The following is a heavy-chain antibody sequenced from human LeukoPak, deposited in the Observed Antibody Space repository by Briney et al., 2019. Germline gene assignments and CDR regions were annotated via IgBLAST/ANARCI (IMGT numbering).Heavy chain of an antibody. CDR1: GFTFSNYA. CDR2: ITGSGGNT. V-gene: IGHV3-23*01. Sequence: GGSLRLSCAASGFTFSNYAMSWVRQAPGKGLEWVSAITGSGGNTYYADSVKGRFTISRDNSKNTVFLQMNSLRAEDTAVYYCAKWGDYDVLTGYFVSDYWGQGTLVTVSS. J-gene: IGHJ4*02. D-gene: IGHD3-9*01. CDR3: AKWGDYDVLTGYFVSDY.